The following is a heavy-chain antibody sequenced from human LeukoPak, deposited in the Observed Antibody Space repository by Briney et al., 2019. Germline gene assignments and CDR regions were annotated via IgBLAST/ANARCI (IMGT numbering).Heavy chain of an antibody. J-gene: IGHJ3*02. Sequence: SETLSLTCAVYGGSFSGYYWSWIRQPPGKGLEWIGEINHSGSTSYNPSLKSRVTISVDTSKNQFSLKLSSVTAADTAVYYCARSCSGGSCYSNAFDIWGQGTMVTVSS. D-gene: IGHD2-15*01. CDR2: INHSGST. V-gene: IGHV4-34*01. CDR1: GGSFSGYY. CDR3: ARSCSGGSCYSNAFDI.